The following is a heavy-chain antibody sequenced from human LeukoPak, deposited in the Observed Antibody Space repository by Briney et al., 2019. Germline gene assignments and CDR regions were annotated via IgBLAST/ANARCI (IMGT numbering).Heavy chain of an antibody. CDR1: GYTFTSYY. Sequence: ASVKVSCKASGYTFTSYYIHWVRQAPGQGLEWMGIINPSGGGTSYAQRFQGRVTMTRDTSTSTVYMELASLRSDDTAVYYCADLSTTGGDWGQGTLVIVSS. V-gene: IGHV1-46*01. CDR2: INPSGGGT. J-gene: IGHJ4*02. D-gene: IGHD1-14*01. CDR3: ADLSTTGGD.